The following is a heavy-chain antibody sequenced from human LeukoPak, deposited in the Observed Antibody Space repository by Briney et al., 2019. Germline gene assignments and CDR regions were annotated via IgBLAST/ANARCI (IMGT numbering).Heavy chain of an antibody. CDR1: GFTFSSYW. CDR3: ARRSSGWYDYYYYYYMDV. CDR2: IKQDGSEK. J-gene: IGHJ6*03. D-gene: IGHD6-19*01. Sequence: GGSLRLSCAASGFTFSSYWMSWVRQAPGKGLEWVANIKQDGSEKYYVDSVKGRFTISRDNAKNSLYLQMNSLRAEDTAVYYCARRSSGWYDYYYYYYMDVWGKGTTVTVSS. V-gene: IGHV3-7*01.